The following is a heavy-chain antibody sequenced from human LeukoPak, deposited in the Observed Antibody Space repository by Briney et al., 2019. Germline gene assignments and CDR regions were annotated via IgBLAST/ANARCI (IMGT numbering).Heavy chain of an antibody. CDR3: ARDRGYYGSGSYSRFDP. CDR1: GYTFTSYD. J-gene: IGHJ5*02. Sequence: ASVKVSCKASGYTFTSYDINWVRQAPGQGLEWMGWISAYNGNTNYAQKLQGRVTMTTDTSTSTAYMELRSLRSDDTAVYYCARDRGYYGSGSYSRFDPWGREPWSPSPQ. D-gene: IGHD3-10*01. V-gene: IGHV1-18*01. CDR2: ISAYNGNT.